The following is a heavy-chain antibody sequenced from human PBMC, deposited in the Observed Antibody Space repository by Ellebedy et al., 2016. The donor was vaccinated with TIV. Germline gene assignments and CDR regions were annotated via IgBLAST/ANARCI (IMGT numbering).Heavy chain of an antibody. V-gene: IGHV1-18*01. Sequence: AASVKVSCKASGYTFTSYAISWVRQDPGQGLEWMGWISTYNGNTNYAQKLQGRVTMTTDTSTSTAYMELRSLRSDYTAVYYCARVRDTMMGNWGQGTLVTVSS. CDR3: ARVRDTMMGN. D-gene: IGHD3-22*01. CDR2: ISTYNGNT. CDR1: GYTFTSYA. J-gene: IGHJ4*02.